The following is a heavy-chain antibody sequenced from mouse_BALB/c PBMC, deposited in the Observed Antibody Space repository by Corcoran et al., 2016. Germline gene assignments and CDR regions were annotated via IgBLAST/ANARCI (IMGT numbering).Heavy chain of an antibody. D-gene: IGHD1-1*01. CDR3: ARLSITRYFDV. Sequence: QVQLQQSGPELVKPGASVKISCKASGYSFTSYYIHWVTQRPGQGLEWIGWIFPGSGNNKYNEKFKGKATLTADTSSSTAYMQLSSLTSEDSAVYFCARLSITRYFDVWGAGTTVTVS. CDR2: IFPGSGNN. J-gene: IGHJ1*01. V-gene: IGHV1-66*01. CDR1: GYSFTSYY.